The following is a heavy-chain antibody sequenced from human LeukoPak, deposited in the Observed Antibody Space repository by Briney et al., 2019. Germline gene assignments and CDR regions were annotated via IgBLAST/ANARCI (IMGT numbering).Heavy chain of an antibody. Sequence: SQTLSLTCTVSGGSISSGRNYWTWIRQPPGKGLGWIGSIYHSGSTNYNPSLKSRVTISVDKSKNQFSLKLSSVTAADTAVYYCAREVGATWGQGTLVTVSS. CDR3: AREVGAT. CDR1: GGSISSGRNY. J-gene: IGHJ4*02. CDR2: IYHSGST. D-gene: IGHD1-26*01. V-gene: IGHV4-39*07.